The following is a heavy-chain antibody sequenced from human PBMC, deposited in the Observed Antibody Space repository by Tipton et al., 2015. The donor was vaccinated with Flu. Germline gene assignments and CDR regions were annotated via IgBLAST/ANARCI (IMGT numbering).Heavy chain of an antibody. D-gene: IGHD2-15*01. J-gene: IGHJ4*02. V-gene: IGHV3-48*01. CDR2: ISGNSGAI. CDR3: AKAGEGYCSGGTCHVTSFDR. CDR1: GFTFSTYS. Sequence: SLRLSCAASGFTFSTYSMNWVRQAPGKGLGWISFISGNSGAIFYADSVKGRFTISRDNAKNSVYLQMKSLRAEDTAVYYCAKAGEGYCSGGTCHVTSFDRWGQGILVTVSS.